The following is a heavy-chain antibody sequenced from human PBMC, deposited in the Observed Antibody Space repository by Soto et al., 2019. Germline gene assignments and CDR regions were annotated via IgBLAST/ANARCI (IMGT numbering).Heavy chain of an antibody. D-gene: IGHD3-10*01. V-gene: IGHV3-15*07. CDR3: TGLWFGEIYNY. Sequence: VELEECGGGLVKPGGSLTLSCAASGFSFKNAWMNWVRQAPGKGLEWVGRIKNKNDGGTIDYAAFVKGRFTISRDASENTLYLHMNDLKTEDSAVYFCTGLWFGEIYNYWGQGSLVTVSS. CDR1: GFSFKNAW. CDR2: IKNKNDGGTI. J-gene: IGHJ4*01.